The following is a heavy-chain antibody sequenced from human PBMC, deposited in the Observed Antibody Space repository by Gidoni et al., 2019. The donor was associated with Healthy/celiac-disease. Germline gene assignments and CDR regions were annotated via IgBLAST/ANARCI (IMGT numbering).Heavy chain of an antibody. J-gene: IGHJ4*02. Sequence: QVQLQESGPGLVKPSETLSLTCAVSGSSISSGYYWGWIRQPPGKGLEWIGSIYHSGSTYYNPSLKSRVTISVDTSKNQFSLKLSSVTAADTAVYYCARGGTEYYDFWSGYYFDYWGQGTLVTVSS. CDR2: IYHSGST. D-gene: IGHD3-3*01. CDR1: GSSISSGYY. V-gene: IGHV4-38-2*01. CDR3: ARGGTEYYDFWSGYYFDY.